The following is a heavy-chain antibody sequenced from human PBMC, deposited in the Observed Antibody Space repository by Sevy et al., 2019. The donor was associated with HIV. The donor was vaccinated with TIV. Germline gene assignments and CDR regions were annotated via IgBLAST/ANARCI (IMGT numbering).Heavy chain of an antibody. CDR2: IYTKGST. CDR3: ARDSYYDSSGYYPSGGDYYYYGMDV. Sequence: SETLSLTCTVSGGSISSYYWSWIRQPAGKGLEWIGRIYTKGSTNYNPSLKSRVTMTVDTSKNQFSLKLSSVTAAHTAMYYCARDSYYDSSGYYPSGGDYYYYGMDVWGQGTTVTVSS. V-gene: IGHV4-4*07. D-gene: IGHD3-22*01. CDR1: GGSISSYY. J-gene: IGHJ6*02.